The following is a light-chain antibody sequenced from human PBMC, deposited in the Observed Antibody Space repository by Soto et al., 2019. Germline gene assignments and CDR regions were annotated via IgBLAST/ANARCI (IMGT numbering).Light chain of an antibody. CDR2: GAS. V-gene: IGKV3-20*01. CDR1: QSVSSSY. Sequence: VVLTQSPGTLSLSPGERATLSCRAIQSVSSSYLAWYQQKPGQAPRLLIYGASSRATGIPDRFSGSGSGTDFTLTISSLQSEDFAVYYCQQYNNWPLITFGQGTRLEIK. J-gene: IGKJ5*01. CDR3: QQYNNWPLIT.